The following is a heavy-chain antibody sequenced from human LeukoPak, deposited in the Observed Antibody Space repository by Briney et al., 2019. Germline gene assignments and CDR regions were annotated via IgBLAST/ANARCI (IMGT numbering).Heavy chain of an antibody. CDR3: ARGQTYYDFWSGYYSNWFDP. J-gene: IGHJ5*02. D-gene: IGHD3-3*01. CDR1: GGSISSYY. V-gene: IGHV4-59*01. CDR2: IYYSGST. Sequence: SETLSLTCTVSGGSISSYYWSWIRQPPGRGLEWIGYIYYSGSTNYNPSLKSRVTISVDTSKSQFSLKLSSVTAADTAVYYCARGQTYYDFWSGYYSNWFDPWGQGTLVTVSS.